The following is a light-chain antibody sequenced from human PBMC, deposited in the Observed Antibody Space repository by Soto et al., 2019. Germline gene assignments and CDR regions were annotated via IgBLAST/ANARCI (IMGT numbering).Light chain of an antibody. J-gene: IGKJ1*01. CDR3: QQYNDWPRT. V-gene: IGKV3-15*01. CDR1: QSVSSN. CDR2: GAS. Sequence: EIVMTQSPATVSVSPGERVTLSYRASQSVSSNLAWYQQKPGQAPRLLIYGASTRATDIPVRFSGSGSGTEFTLTISSLQSEDFAVYYCQQYNDWPRTFGQGTKVEIK.